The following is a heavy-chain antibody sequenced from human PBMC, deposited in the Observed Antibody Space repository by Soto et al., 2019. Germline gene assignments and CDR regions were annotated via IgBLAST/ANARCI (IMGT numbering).Heavy chain of an antibody. Sequence: PSETLSLTCTVSGDSISSGGYYWSWIRQHPGEGLEWIGYIYYSVTTYYNPSLKSRVTISVDTSKNQFSLKLTSVTAADTAVYYCARGPYSSSCYDYWGQGTLVTVSS. V-gene: IGHV4-31*03. CDR3: ARGPYSSSCYDY. D-gene: IGHD6-13*01. CDR1: GDSISSGGYY. J-gene: IGHJ4*02. CDR2: IYYSVTT.